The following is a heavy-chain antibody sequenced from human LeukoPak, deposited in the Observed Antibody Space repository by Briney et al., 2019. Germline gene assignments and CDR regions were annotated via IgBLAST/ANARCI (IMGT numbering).Heavy chain of an antibody. J-gene: IGHJ4*02. Sequence: GGSLRLSCAASGFTFNDYGMSWVRQGPGKGLEWVSGINWNGGTTGYADSVRGRFTISRDNAKNSLYPQMNSLRAEDAALYYCARDKHYYDSSNYVWGQGTLVTVSS. CDR3: ARDKHYYDSSNYV. V-gene: IGHV3-20*04. CDR1: GFTFNDYG. D-gene: IGHD3-22*01. CDR2: INWNGGTT.